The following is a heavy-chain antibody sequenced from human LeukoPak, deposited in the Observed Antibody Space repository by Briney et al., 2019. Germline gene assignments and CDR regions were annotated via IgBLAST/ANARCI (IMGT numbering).Heavy chain of an antibody. Sequence: PGGSLRLSCAASRFTFSSYAMSWVRQAPGKGLEWVLAISGSGGSTYYADSVKGRFTISRDNSKNTLYLQMNSLRAEDTAVYYCASKRGAFDYWGQGTLVTVSS. CDR3: ASKRGAFDY. CDR1: RFTFSSYA. CDR2: ISGSGGST. V-gene: IGHV3-23*01. J-gene: IGHJ4*02. D-gene: IGHD3-10*01.